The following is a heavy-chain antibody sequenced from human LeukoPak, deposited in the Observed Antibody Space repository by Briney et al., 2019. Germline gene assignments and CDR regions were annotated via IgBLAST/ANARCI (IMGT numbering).Heavy chain of an antibody. V-gene: IGHV4-59*08. CDR1: GGSISSYY. CDR2: IYYSGST. CDR3: ATLTYCSGGSCFPKYFQH. Sequence: PSETLSLTCTVPGGSISSYYWSWIRQPPGKGLEWIGYIYYSGSTNHNPSLKSRVTISVDTSKNQFSLKLSSVTAADTAVYYCATLTYCSGGSCFPKYFQHWGQGTLVAVSS. J-gene: IGHJ1*01. D-gene: IGHD2-15*01.